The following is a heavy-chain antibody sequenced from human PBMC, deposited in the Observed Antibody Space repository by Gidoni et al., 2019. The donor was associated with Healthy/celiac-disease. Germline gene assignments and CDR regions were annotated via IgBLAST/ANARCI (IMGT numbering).Heavy chain of an antibody. CDR1: GYSFTSYW. CDR2: IDPSDSYT. Sequence: EVQLVQSGAEVKQPGASRRISCQGSGYSFTSYWISWVRQMPGKGLEWMGRIDPSDSYTNYSPSFQGHVTISADKSISTAYLQWSSLKASDTAMYYCVRGYSSPGDGDYWGQGTLVTVSS. D-gene: IGHD6-13*01. CDR3: VRGYSSPGDGDY. V-gene: IGHV5-10-1*03. J-gene: IGHJ4*02.